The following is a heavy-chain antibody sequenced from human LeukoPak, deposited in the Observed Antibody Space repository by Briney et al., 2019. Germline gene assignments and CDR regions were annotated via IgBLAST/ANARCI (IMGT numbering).Heavy chain of an antibody. CDR2: IWADGAP. CDR1: GGSISSGNYY. J-gene: IGHJ4*02. Sequence: SETLSLTSTVSGGSISSGNYYRSWTRQPAGKGLEWIARIWADGAPTSRPSLKSRVTISVDTSKNQFSLRLSSVTAADTAVYYCARGRDSRGYQFMGFDSWGQGTLVTVSS. CDR3: ARGRDSRGYQFMGFDS. V-gene: IGHV4-61*02. D-gene: IGHD3-22*01.